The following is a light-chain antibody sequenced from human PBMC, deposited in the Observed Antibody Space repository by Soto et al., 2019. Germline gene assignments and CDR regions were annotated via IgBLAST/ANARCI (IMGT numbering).Light chain of an antibody. CDR3: QQYNSFPYT. CDR2: TAS. CDR1: QNINKW. J-gene: IGKJ2*01. Sequence: DIQMTQSPPTLSASVGDRVTITCRASQNINKWLAWYQQKPGKAPKLLIYTASTLESGVQSRFSGSGSWTGFTLTISSLQPDDFATYFCQQYNSFPYTFGQGTKLEIK. V-gene: IGKV1-5*03.